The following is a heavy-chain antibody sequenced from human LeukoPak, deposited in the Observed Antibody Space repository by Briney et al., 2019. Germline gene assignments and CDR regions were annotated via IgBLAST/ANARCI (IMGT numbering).Heavy chain of an antibody. J-gene: IGHJ4*02. CDR1: GGSISSGGYY. CDR3: ARGLLWFGESTLFDY. CDR2: IYHSGST. V-gene: IGHV4-30-2*01. D-gene: IGHD3-10*01. Sequence: SETLSLTCTVSGGSISSGGYYWSWIRQPPGKGLEWIGYIYHSGSTYYNPSLKSRVTISVDRSKNQFSLKLSSVTAADTAVYYCARGLLWFGESTLFDYWGQGTLVTVSS.